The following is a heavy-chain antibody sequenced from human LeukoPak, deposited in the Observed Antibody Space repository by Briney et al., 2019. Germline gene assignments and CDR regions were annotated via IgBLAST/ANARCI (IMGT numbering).Heavy chain of an antibody. Sequence: PGGSLRLSCAASGFAFSSFEMNWVRQAPGKGLEWVSYISSSGSTKYYADSVKGRFTISRDNAKNSLYLQMNSLRAEDTAVYYCAKDATGGYSSFDYWGQGTLVTVSS. CDR3: AKDATGGYSSFDY. CDR2: ISSSGSTK. J-gene: IGHJ4*02. V-gene: IGHV3-48*03. CDR1: GFAFSSFE. D-gene: IGHD2-8*02.